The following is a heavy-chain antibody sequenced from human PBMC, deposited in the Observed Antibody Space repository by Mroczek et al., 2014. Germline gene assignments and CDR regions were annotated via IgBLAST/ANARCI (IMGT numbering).Heavy chain of an antibody. D-gene: IGHD5-24*01. CDR1: GGSISSGGYY. Sequence: QVQLQESGPGLVKPSQTLSLTCTVSGGSISSGGYYWSWIRQHPGKGLEWIGYIYYSGSTYYNPSLKSRVTISVDTSKNQFSLKLSSVTAADTAVYYCARGDGYNVAGTKKGYYYGMDVWGQGTTVTVSS. CDR2: IYYSGST. CDR3: ARGDGYNVAGTKKGYYYGMDV. J-gene: IGHJ6*02. V-gene: IGHV4-31*03.